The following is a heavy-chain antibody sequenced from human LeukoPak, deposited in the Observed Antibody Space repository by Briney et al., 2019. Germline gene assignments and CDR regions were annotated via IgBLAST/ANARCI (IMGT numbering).Heavy chain of an antibody. CDR3: ARSNNIVGATYFDY. CDR2: ISSDGGST. J-gene: IGHJ4*02. D-gene: IGHD1-26*01. V-gene: IGHV3-64*02. CDR1: GFTFSTYA. Sequence: AGSLRLSCAASGFTFSTYAMHWVRKAPGKGLEYISSISSDGGSTYYADSVKGRFTISRDNSKNTLYLQMGRLRAEDMAVYYCARSNNIVGATYFDYWGQGTLVTVSS.